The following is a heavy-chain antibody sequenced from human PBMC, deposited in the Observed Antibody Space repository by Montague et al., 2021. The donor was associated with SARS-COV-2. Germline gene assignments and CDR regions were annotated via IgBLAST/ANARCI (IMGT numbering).Heavy chain of an antibody. D-gene: IGHD6-25*01. CDR3: ARRLGGSGWLDY. CDR1: DGSISCGRSY. Sequence: SETLSLTCTFADGSISCGRSYCGWIRPPPAKGLEWLGNVYSSERTYFKSRASVSVDTTKNQFSLKVTSVTAADTAVYYCARRLGGSGWLDYWGQGTLVTVSS. V-gene: IGHV4-39*01. J-gene: IGHJ4*02. CDR2: VYSSERT.